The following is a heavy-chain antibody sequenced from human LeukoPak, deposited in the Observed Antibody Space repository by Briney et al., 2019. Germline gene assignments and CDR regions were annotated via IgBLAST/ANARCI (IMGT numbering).Heavy chain of an antibody. D-gene: IGHD2-2*01. J-gene: IGHJ4*02. CDR1: GYTFTSYY. Sequence: ASVKVSCKTSGYTFTSYYFHWVRQAPGQGLEWMGWINPNSGGTNYAQKFQGRVTMTRDTSISTAYMELSRLRSDDTAVYYCATLDIVVVPAAPDYDYWGQGTLVTVSS. CDR2: INPNSGGT. V-gene: IGHV1-2*02. CDR3: ATLDIVVVPAAPDYDY.